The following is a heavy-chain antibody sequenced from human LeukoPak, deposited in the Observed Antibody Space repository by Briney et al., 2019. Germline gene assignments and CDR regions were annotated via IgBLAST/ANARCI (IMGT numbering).Heavy chain of an antibody. CDR1: GGSISSGDYY. CDR3: ARTGGYYYDSSGYYYGY. D-gene: IGHD3-22*01. Sequence: PSETLSLTCTVSGGSISSGDYYWSWIRQPPGKGLEWIGYIYYCGSTYYNPSLKSRVTISVDTSKNQFSLKLSSVTAADTAVYYCARTGGYYYDSSGYYYGYWGQGTLVTVPS. V-gene: IGHV4-30-4*01. J-gene: IGHJ4*02. CDR2: IYYCGST.